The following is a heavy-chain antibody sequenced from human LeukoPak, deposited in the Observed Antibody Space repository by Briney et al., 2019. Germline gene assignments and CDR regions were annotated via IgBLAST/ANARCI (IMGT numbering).Heavy chain of an antibody. Sequence: PGRSLRLSCAASGFTFRTYGFHWVRRAPGKGLEWVAVIWYDGSKEYYTDSVKGRFTISRDNSKNTLYLQMNSLRAEDTAVYYCAKDPTAHYDFWSGYSRYYFDYWGQGTLVTVSS. CDR2: IWYDGSKE. CDR1: GFTFRTYG. J-gene: IGHJ4*02. D-gene: IGHD3-3*01. CDR3: AKDPTAHYDFWSGYSRYYFDY. V-gene: IGHV3-33*06.